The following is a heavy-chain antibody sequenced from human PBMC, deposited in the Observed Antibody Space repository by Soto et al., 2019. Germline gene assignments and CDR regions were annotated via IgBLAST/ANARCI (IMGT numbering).Heavy chain of an antibody. D-gene: IGHD3-16*02. V-gene: IGHV1-18*04. Sequence: GASVKVSCKASGYTFTSYGISWVRQAPGQGLEWMGWISAYNGNTNYAQKFQGRVTMTTDTSTSTAYMELRSLRSDDTAVYYCARDPTLTFGGVIVMNYYYGMDVWGQGTTVTVSS. J-gene: IGHJ6*02. CDR1: GYTFTSYG. CDR3: ARDPTLTFGGVIVMNYYYGMDV. CDR2: ISAYNGNT.